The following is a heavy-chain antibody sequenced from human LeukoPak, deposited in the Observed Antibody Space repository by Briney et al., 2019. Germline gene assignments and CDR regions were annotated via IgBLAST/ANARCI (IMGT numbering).Heavy chain of an antibody. CDR1: GGSISSGGYY. CDR2: IYYSGST. J-gene: IGHJ4*02. V-gene: IGHV4-31*03. D-gene: IGHD5-24*01. CDR3: AEYGRDGYNSFDY. Sequence: SETLSLTCTVSGGSISSGGYYWSWIRQHPGKGLEWIGYIYYSGSTYYNPSLKSRVTISVDTSKNQFSLKLSSVTAADTAVYYCAEYGRDGYNSFDYWGQGTLVTVSS.